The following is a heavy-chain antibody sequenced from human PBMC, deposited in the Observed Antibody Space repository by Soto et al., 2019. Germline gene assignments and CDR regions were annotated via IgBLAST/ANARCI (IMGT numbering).Heavy chain of an antibody. D-gene: IGHD1-1*01. CDR3: ARHYPILNNWNYLDY. Sequence: QVQLQESGPGLVKPSETLSLTCSVSGGSINSYYWGWIRQPPGKGLEWIGYISYTGSTDYSTFLKRQFTIVVAPSNNQFPLKVRSVTAANTAICACARHYPILNNWNYLDYWGLGTLVTVSS. CDR1: GGSINSYY. J-gene: IGHJ4*02. V-gene: IGHV4-59*08. CDR2: ISYTGST.